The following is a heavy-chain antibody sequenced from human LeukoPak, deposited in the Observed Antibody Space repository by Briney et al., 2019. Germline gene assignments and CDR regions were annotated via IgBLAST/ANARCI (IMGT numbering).Heavy chain of an antibody. CDR2: IGSDNKP. D-gene: IGHD2-2*01. J-gene: IGHJ4*02. CDR3: AKAHCSPTSYSRIDY. CDR1: GFTFSAYA. V-gene: IGHV3-23*05. Sequence: PGGSLRLSCEASGFTFSAYAMTWVRQAPGKGLEWVSSIGSDNKPHYSESVKGRFAISRDNSKSMLFLQLNSLRAEDTALYYCAKAHCSPTSYSRIDYWGQGTLVTVSS.